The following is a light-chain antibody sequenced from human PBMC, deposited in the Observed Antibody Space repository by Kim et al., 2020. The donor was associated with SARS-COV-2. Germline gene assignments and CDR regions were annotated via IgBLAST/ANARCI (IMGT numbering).Light chain of an antibody. V-gene: IGLV3-21*04. CDR3: QVWDTSSDYQYV. CDR2: FDS. CDR1: NIGSNS. J-gene: IGLJ1*01. Sequence: PGKTARITCGGDNIGSNSVVWYEKKSGQAPVLVMYFDSDQPAEIPERFSAAKSGNTATLPINKVEAGDEADYYCQVWDTSSDYQYVFGTGTKVTVL.